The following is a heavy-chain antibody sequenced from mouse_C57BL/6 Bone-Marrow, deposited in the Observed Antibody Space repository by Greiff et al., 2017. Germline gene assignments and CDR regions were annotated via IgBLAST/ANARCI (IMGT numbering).Heavy chain of an antibody. Sequence: QVQLQQPGTELVKPGASVKLSCKASGYTFTSYWMHWVKQRPGQGLEWIGNINPSNGGTNYNEKFKSKATLTVDKSSSTAYMQLSSLTSEDSAVYYCARLGLYPYYDYPAWFAYWGQGTLVTVSA. CDR3: ARLGLYPYYDYPAWFAY. CDR1: GYTFTSYW. D-gene: IGHD2-4*01. V-gene: IGHV1-53*01. CDR2: INPSNGGT. J-gene: IGHJ3*01.